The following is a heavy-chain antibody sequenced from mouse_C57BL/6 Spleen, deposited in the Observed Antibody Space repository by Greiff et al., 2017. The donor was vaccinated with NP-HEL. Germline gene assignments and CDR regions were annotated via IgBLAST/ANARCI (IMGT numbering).Heavy chain of an antibody. V-gene: IGHV1-66*01. Sequence: QVQLQQSGPELVKPGASVKISCKASGYSFTSYYIHWVKQRPGQGLEWIGWIYPGSGNTKYNEKFKGKATLTADTSSSTAYMQLSSLTSEDSAVYYCARSPAYYAMDYWGQGTSVTVSS. CDR3: ARSPAYYAMDY. CDR2: IYPGSGNT. J-gene: IGHJ4*01. CDR1: GYSFTSYY.